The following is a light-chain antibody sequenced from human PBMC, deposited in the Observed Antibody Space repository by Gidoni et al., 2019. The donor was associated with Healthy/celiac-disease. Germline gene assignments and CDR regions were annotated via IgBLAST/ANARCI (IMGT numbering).Light chain of an antibody. Sequence: IFKASSLESGVPSRFSGSGSGTEFSLTINSLQSDDFATYYCQQYYSQRAFGQGTEVEIK. J-gene: IGKJ1*01. CDR2: KAS. CDR3: QQYYSQRA. V-gene: IGKV1-5*03.